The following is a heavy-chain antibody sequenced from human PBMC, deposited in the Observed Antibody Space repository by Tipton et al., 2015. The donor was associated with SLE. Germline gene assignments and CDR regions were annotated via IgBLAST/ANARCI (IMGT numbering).Heavy chain of an antibody. J-gene: IGHJ5*02. CDR1: GGSFSGHY. CDR2: INHSGST. Sequence: GSLRLSCAVYGGSFSGHYWSWIRQPPGKGLEWIGEINHSGSTNYNPSLKSRVTISVDTSKNQFSLKVSSVTAADTAVYYCARRDGYSSIWNWFDPWGQGTLVTVSS. D-gene: IGHD6-13*01. CDR3: ARRDGYSSIWNWFDP. V-gene: IGHV4-34*01.